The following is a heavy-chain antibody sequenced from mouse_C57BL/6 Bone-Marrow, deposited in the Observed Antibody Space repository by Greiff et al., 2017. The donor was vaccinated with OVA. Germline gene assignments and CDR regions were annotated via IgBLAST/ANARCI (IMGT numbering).Heavy chain of an antibody. CDR1: GYTFTSYW. CDR3: AREGQGAMDY. CDR2: IGPSDSYT. J-gene: IGHJ4*01. Sequence: QVQLQQPGAELVMPGASVKLSCKASGYTFTSYWMHWVKQRPGQGLEWIGEIGPSDSYTNYTQKVKGKFTLTVDKSSSTAYLQLSSLTSEDSAVYYCAREGQGAMDYWGQGTSVTVSS. D-gene: IGHD3-3*01. V-gene: IGHV1-69*01.